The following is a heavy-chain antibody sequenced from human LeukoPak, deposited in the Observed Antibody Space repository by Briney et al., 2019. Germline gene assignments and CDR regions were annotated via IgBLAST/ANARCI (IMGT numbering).Heavy chain of an antibody. V-gene: IGHV3-23*01. CDR1: GFTFSSYA. CDR2: ISGSGGST. Sequence: PGGPLRLSCAASGFTFSSYAMSWVRQAPGKGLEWVSAISGSGGSTYYADSVKGRFTISRDNSKNTLYLQMNSLRAEDTAVYYCAKVAYYDILTGYMYYFDYWGQGTLVTVSS. CDR3: AKVAYYDILTGYMYYFDY. J-gene: IGHJ4*02. D-gene: IGHD3-9*01.